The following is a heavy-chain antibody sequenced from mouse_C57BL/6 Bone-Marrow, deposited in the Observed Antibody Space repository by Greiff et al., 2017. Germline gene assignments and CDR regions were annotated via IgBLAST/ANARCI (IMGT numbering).Heavy chain of an antibody. CDR2: INPNNGTT. D-gene: IGHD2-4*01. V-gene: IGHV1-39*01. CDR3: ARGYDYDYAMDY. Sequence: VQLKQSGPELVKPGASVKISCKASGYSFTDYNMNWVKQSNGKSLEWIGVINPNNGTTSYNQKFKGKATVTVDQSSSTAYMQLNSLTSEDSAVYYCARGYDYDYAMDYWGQGTSVTVSS. CDR1: GYSFTDYN. J-gene: IGHJ4*01.